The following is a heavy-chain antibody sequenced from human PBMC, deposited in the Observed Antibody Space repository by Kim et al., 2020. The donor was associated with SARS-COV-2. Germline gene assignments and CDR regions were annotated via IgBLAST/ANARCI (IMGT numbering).Heavy chain of an antibody. CDR3: AAPGSSSIDY. V-gene: IGHV5-51*01. CDR2: T. Sequence: TRYRPSFQGQGTISADKSISTAYLQWSSLKASDTAMYYCAAPGSSSIDYWGQGTLVTVSS. D-gene: IGHD6-13*01. J-gene: IGHJ4*02.